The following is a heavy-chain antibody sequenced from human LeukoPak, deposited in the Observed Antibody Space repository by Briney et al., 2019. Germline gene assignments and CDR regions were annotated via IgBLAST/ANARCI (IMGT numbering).Heavy chain of an antibody. CDR2: ISSSSSYT. V-gene: IGHV3-11*06. CDR3: ARGSRRGYSYGYEVLDY. J-gene: IGHJ4*02. D-gene: IGHD5-18*01. Sequence: KTGGSLRLSCAASGFTFSDYYMSWIRQAPGKGLEWVSYISSSSSYTNYADSVKGRFTISRDNAKNSLNLQMNSLRAEDTAVYYCARGSRRGYSYGYEVLDYWGQGTLVTVSS. CDR1: GFTFSDYY.